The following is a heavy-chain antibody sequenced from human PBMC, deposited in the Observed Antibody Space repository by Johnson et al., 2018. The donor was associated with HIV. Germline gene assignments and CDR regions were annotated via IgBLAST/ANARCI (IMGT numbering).Heavy chain of an antibody. Sequence: QVHLVESGGGVVQPGGSLRLSCAASRFTFSTYGMHWVRQAPGKGLEWVAFIRYDGSNQYYADSVKGRFTISRDNSKNTLYLQMNSLRAEDTAVYYCAKTITMIGRFDAFDIWGQGTMVTVSS. CDR2: IRYDGSNQ. J-gene: IGHJ3*02. CDR3: AKTITMIGRFDAFDI. D-gene: IGHD3-22*01. CDR1: RFTFSTYG. V-gene: IGHV3-30*02.